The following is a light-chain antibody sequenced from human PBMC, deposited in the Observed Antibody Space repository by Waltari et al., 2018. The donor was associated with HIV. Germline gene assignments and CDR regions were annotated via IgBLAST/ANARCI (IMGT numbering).Light chain of an antibody. CDR3: MQSLERNT. CDR1: RSLLHRHGANY. J-gene: IGKJ2*01. Sequence: IVITQSPLSLPVILGESASTSCTSRRSLLHRHGANYLDWYLQKPGQAPQLLIYLGSTRASGVPDSFSGSGSGTYFTLKISRVEAEDVGVYYCMQSLERNTFGQGTKLEIK. V-gene: IGKV2-28*01. CDR2: LGS.